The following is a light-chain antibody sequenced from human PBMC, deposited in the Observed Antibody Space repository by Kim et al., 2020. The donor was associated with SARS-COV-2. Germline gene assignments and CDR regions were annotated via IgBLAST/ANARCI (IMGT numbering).Light chain of an antibody. V-gene: IGKV2-30*01. CDR3: MQGTHWPYT. J-gene: IGKJ2*01. CDR1: QGLVYNNGNTY. CDR2: KVS. Sequence: QPASISCRSSQGLVYNNGNTYLNWLQQRPGHSPRRLIYKVSNRDSGVPDRFTGSGSGTDFTLEISRVEAEDAGLYYCMQGTHWPYTFGQGTKLEI.